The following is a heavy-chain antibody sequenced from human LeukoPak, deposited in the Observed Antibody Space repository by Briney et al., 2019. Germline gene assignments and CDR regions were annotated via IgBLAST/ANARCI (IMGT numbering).Heavy chain of an antibody. CDR1: GGTFSSYA. D-gene: IGHD3-22*01. J-gene: IGHJ4*02. CDR2: IIPIFGTA. Sequence: SVKVSCKASGGTFSSYAISWVRQAPGQGLEWMGGIIPIFGTANYAQKFQGRVTITADESTSTAYMELSSLRSEDTAVYYCARAVVITQGFDYWGQGTLVTVSS. CDR3: ARAVVITQGFDY. V-gene: IGHV1-69*13.